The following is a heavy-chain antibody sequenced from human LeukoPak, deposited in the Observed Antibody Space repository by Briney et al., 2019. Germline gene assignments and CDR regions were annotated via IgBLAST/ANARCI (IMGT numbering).Heavy chain of an antibody. D-gene: IGHD3-22*01. Sequence: ASVKVSCKASGYTFTSYYMHWVRQAPGQGLEWMGIINPSGGSTSYAQKFQGRVTMTRDMSTSTVYMELSSLRSEDTAVYYCARDSRRYYDSSGYLYFDYWGQGTLVTVSS. J-gene: IGHJ4*02. CDR1: GYTFTSYY. CDR2: INPSGGST. CDR3: ARDSRRYYDSSGYLYFDY. V-gene: IGHV1-46*01.